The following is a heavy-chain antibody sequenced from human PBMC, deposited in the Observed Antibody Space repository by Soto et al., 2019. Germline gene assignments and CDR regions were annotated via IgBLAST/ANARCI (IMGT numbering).Heavy chain of an antibody. CDR2: ISAYNGNT. V-gene: IGHV1-18*01. Sequence: QVQLVQSGAEVKKPGASVKVSCKASGYTFTSYGISGVRQAPGQGLEWMGWISAYNGNTNYAQKLQGRVTMTTDTSTSTAYMELRSLRSDDTAVYYCASSDYDILTGGHYFYYWGQGTLVTVSS. CDR3: ASSDYDILTGGHYFYY. D-gene: IGHD3-9*01. CDR1: GYTFTSYG. J-gene: IGHJ4*02.